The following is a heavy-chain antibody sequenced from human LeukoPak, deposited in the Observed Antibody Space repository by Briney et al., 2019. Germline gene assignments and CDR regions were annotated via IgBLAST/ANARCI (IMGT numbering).Heavy chain of an antibody. D-gene: IGHD3-3*02. CDR2: INHSGST. V-gene: IGHV4-34*01. Sequence: SETLSLTCAVYGGSFSGYYWSWIRHPPGKGLEWIGEINHSGSTNYNPSLKSRVTMSVDTSKNQFSLKLNSVTAADTAIYYCARHFAGHTRNFDYWGQGTLVTVSS. J-gene: IGHJ4*02. CDR1: GGSFSGYY. CDR3: ARHFAGHTRNFDY.